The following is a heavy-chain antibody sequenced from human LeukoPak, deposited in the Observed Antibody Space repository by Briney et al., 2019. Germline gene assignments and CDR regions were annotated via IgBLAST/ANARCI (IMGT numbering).Heavy chain of an antibody. CDR3: ARLAGIWFGEPDHDAFDI. V-gene: IGHV3-48*01. CDR2: ISSSSGTI. Sequence: QPRGSLRLSCAASGFTLSSYSVNWDRQAPGKGLEWVSYISSSSGTIYYADSVKGRFTISRDNAKNSLYLQMNSLSAEDTAVYYCARLAGIWFGEPDHDAFDIWGQGTMVTVSS. J-gene: IGHJ3*02. D-gene: IGHD3-10*01. CDR1: GFTLSSYS.